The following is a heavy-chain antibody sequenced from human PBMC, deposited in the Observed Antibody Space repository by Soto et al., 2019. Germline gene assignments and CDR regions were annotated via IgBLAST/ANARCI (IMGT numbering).Heavy chain of an antibody. CDR1: GGTFSSYT. D-gene: IGHD3-10*01. V-gene: IGHV1-69*04. Sequence: SVKVSCKASGGTFSSYTISWVRQAPGQGLEWMGRIIPILGIANYAQKFQGRVTITADKSTSTAYMELSSLRSEDTAVYYCARDRNYGSGSSTGYYYYMDGWGKGNTVTVSS. CDR3: ARDRNYGSGSSTGYYYYMDG. J-gene: IGHJ6*03. CDR2: IIPILGIA.